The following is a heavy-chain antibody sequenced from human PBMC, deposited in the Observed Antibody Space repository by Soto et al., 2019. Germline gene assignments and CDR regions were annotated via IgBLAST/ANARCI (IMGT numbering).Heavy chain of an antibody. J-gene: IGHJ6*03. Sequence: QVLLVQSGAEVKKPGASVKVSCKASGYTFTSYGIIWVRQAPGQGLEWMGWISAYNGNTNYAQKLQGRVTMTTDTSTSTAYMELRSLRSDDTAVYYCARDRLEWLLYGGYYYYYMDVWGKGTTVTVSS. CDR1: GYTFTSYG. CDR2: ISAYNGNT. V-gene: IGHV1-18*01. D-gene: IGHD3-3*01. CDR3: ARDRLEWLLYGGYYYYYMDV.